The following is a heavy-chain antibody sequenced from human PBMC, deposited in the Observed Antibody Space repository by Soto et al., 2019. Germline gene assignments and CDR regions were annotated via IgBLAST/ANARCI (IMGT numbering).Heavy chain of an antibody. Sequence: QVQLVQSGAEVKKPGASVKVSCKASGYTFTSYAMHWVRQAPGQRLEWMGWINAGNGNTKYSQKFQGRVTITRDTSARTAYMELSSLRSEDTAVYYCASDRYNYYYDSSGYYYALGYFDYWGQGTLVTVSS. CDR3: ASDRYNYYYDSSGYYYALGYFDY. CDR1: GYTFTSYA. CDR2: INAGNGNT. D-gene: IGHD3-22*01. V-gene: IGHV1-3*01. J-gene: IGHJ4*02.